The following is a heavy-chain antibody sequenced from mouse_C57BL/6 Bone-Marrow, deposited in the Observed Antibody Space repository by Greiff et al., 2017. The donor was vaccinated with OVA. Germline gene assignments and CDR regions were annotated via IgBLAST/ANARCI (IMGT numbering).Heavy chain of an antibody. CDR3: ARRGNYGGYAMDY. V-gene: IGHV3-6*01. CDR1: GYSITSGYY. J-gene: IGHJ4*01. D-gene: IGHD1-1*01. Sequence: EVQLVESGPGLVKPSQSLSLTCSVTGYSITSGYYWNWIRQFPGNKLEWMGYISYDGSNNYNPSLKNRISITRDTSKNQFFLKLNSVTTEDTATYYCARRGNYGGYAMDYWGQGTSVTVSS. CDR2: ISYDGSN.